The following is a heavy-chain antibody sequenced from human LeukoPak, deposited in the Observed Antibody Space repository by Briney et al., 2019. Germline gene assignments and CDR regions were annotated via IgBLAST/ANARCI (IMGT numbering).Heavy chain of an antibody. Sequence: GGSLRLSCAASGFTFSSYGMSWVRQAPGKGLERVSAISGSGGNTYYADSVKGRFTISRDNAKNSLYLQMNSLRAEDTAVYYCARDRDPGYNDSSGYRRVNAFDIWGQGTMVTVSS. J-gene: IGHJ3*02. CDR1: GFTFSSYG. CDR2: ISGSGGNT. V-gene: IGHV3-23*01. D-gene: IGHD3-22*01. CDR3: ARDRDPGYNDSSGYRRVNAFDI.